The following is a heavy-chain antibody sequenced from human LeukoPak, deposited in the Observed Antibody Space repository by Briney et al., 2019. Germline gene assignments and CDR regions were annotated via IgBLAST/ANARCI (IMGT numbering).Heavy chain of an antibody. Sequence: GGSLRLSCAASGFNFSDHYMDWVRQAPRKGLEWVGRSRDKPNSYRTEYAASVKGRFTISRDDSKNSVYLQMNSLKTEDTAVYYCARVIRGNWFDPWGQGTLVTVSS. CDR2: SRDKPNSYRT. D-gene: IGHD3-16*01. V-gene: IGHV3-72*01. J-gene: IGHJ5*02. CDR1: GFNFSDHY. CDR3: ARVIRGNWFDP.